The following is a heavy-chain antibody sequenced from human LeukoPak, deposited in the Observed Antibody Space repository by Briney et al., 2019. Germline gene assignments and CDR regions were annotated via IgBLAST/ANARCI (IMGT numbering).Heavy chain of an antibody. V-gene: IGHV4-59*01. CDR1: GGSISSYY. J-gene: IGHJ1*01. D-gene: IGHD3-22*01. CDR3: ASTYYYDSSGFDS. CDR2: IYYSGST. Sequence: SETLSLTCTVSGGSISSYYWSWIRQPPGKGLEWIGYIYYSGSTNYNPSLKSRVTISVDTSKNQFSLKLSSVTAADTAVYYCASTYYYDSSGFDSWGQGTLVTVSS.